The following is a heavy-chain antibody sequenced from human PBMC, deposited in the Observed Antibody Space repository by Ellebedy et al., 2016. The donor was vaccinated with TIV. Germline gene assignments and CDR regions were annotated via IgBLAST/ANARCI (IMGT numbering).Heavy chain of an antibody. D-gene: IGHD3-22*01. CDR1: GFTFSDYY. CDR3: VRRDYDSRGNYWGNYFEY. Sequence: GGSLRLSXAASGFTFSDYYMSWIRQAPGKGLEWVAVISYEGSNTYYADSVKGRFTISRDNSKNTLHLQMNSLRAEDTAVYYCVRRDYDSRGNYWGNYFEYWGQGTLVTVSS. J-gene: IGHJ4*02. V-gene: IGHV3-30-3*01. CDR2: ISYEGSNT.